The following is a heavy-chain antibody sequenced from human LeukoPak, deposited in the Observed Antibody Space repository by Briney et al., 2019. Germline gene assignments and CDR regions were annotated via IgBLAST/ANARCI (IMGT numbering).Heavy chain of an antibody. Sequence: GGSVRLSCAASGFTFDDYGMSWVRQAPGKGLEWGSGINWKGGSTGYADSVKGRFTISRDNAKNSLYLQMNSLRAEDTALYYCAREPFSSSWYVDAFDIWGQGTMVTVSS. CDR2: INWKGGST. V-gene: IGHV3-20*04. J-gene: IGHJ3*02. CDR1: GFTFDDYG. CDR3: AREPFSSSWYVDAFDI. D-gene: IGHD6-13*01.